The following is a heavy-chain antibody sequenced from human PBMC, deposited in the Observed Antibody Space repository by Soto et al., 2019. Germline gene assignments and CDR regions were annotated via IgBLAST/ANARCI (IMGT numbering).Heavy chain of an antibody. CDR3: AGRGYSYGYYYYYGMDV. V-gene: IGHV4-34*01. D-gene: IGHD5-18*01. CDR1: GGSFSGYY. J-gene: IGHJ6*02. CDR2: INHSGST. Sequence: SETLSLTCAVYGGSFSGYYWSWIRQPPGKGLEWIGEINHSGSTNYNPSLKSRVTISVDTSKNQFSLKLSSVTAADTAVYYCAGRGYSYGYYYYYGMDVWGQGTTVTVSS.